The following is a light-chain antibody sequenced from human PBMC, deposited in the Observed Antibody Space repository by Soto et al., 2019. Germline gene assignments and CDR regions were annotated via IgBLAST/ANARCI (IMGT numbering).Light chain of an antibody. CDR3: CSYAGSSTLV. CDR2: EGS. V-gene: IGLV2-23*01. Sequence: QSALTQPASVSGSPGQSITISCTGTSSDVGSYKFVSWYQQHPVKAPKLMIYEGSKRPSGVSNRFSGSKSGNTASLTISGLQAEDEADYYCCSYAGSSTLVFGGGPTVTVL. CDR1: SSDVGSYKF. J-gene: IGLJ2*01.